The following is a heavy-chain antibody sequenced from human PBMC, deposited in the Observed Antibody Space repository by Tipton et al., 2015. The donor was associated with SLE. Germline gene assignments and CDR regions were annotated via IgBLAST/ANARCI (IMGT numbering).Heavy chain of an antibody. D-gene: IGHD3-3*01. J-gene: IGHJ4*02. CDR2: IYYSGGT. V-gene: IGHV4-59*01. Sequence: TLSLTCTVSGGSMSSYYWSWIRQPPGKGLEWIGYIYYSGGTNSNPSLRSRVTISVDTSKNQFSLKLDSVTAADTAVYYCAREDDFWSGFGNWGQGALVTVSS. CDR1: GGSMSSYY. CDR3: AREDDFWSGFGN.